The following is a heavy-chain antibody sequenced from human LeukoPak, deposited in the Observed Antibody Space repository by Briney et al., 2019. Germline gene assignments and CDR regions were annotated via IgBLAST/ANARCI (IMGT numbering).Heavy chain of an antibody. J-gene: IGHJ4*02. CDR3: ARNEGGYYYFDY. CDR2: IIPILGIA. D-gene: IGHD6-13*01. V-gene: IGHV1-69*04. Sequence: ASVKVSCKASGGIFSSYAISWVRQAPGQGLEWMGRIIPILGIANYAQKFQGRVTITADKSTSTAYMELSSLRSEDTAVYYCARNEGGYYYFDYWGQGTLVTVSS. CDR1: GGIFSSYA.